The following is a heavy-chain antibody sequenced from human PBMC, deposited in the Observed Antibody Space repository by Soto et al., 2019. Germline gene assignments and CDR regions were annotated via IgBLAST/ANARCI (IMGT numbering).Heavy chain of an antibody. CDR1: GFTFNTYD. CDR3: VRSGTARLLRHSWFDT. Sequence: EVQLVESGGGLVKPGGSLRLSCAASGFTFNTYDMNWVRQAPGKGLEWVSSITTSSAYIYYADSLKGRITISRDNAKNSLVLQMNSLRAEDTAVYYCVRSGTARLLRHSWFDTWGQGTLVTVSS. V-gene: IGHV3-21*01. D-gene: IGHD2-21*01. CDR2: ITTSSAYI. J-gene: IGHJ5*02.